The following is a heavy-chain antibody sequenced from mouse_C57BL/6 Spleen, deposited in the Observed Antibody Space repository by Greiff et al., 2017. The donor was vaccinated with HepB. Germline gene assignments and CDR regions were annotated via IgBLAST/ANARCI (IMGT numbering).Heavy chain of an antibody. CDR1: GYTFTSYW. J-gene: IGHJ2*01. D-gene: IGHD1-1*01. Sequence: QVQLQQPGAELVKPGASVKMSCKASGYTFTSYWITWVKQRPGQGLEWIGDIYPGSGSTNYNEKFKSKATLTVDTSSSSASIQLSSLTSEDSAVYYCARTASRRGYYFDYWGQGTTLTVSS. CDR3: ARTASRRGYYFDY. CDR2: IYPGSGST. V-gene: IGHV1-55*01.